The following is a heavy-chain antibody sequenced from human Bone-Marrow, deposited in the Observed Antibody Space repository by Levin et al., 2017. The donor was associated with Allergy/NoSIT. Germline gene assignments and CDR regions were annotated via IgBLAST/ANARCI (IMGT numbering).Heavy chain of an antibody. CDR3: AKDLSPRRLWFGELLSESFYGMDV. V-gene: IGHV3-9*01. D-gene: IGHD3-10*01. CDR1: GFTFDDYA. J-gene: IGHJ6*02. CDR2: ISWNSGSI. Sequence: GGSLRLSCAASGFTFDDYAMHWVRQAPGKGLEWVSGISWNSGSIGYADSVKGRFTISRDNAKNSLYLQMNSLRAEDTALYYCAKDLSPRRLWFGELLSESFYGMDVWGQGTTVTVSS.